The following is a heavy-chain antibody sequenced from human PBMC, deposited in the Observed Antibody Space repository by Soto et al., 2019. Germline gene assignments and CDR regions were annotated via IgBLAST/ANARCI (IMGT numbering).Heavy chain of an antibody. D-gene: IGHD5-18*01. V-gene: IGHV1-2*02. Sequence: ASVKVSCKASGYTFTGYYMHWVRQAPGQGVEWMGWINPNSGGTNYAQKFQGRVTMTRDTSISTAYMEPSRLRSDDTAVYYCARGGAWIQLWLRGNWFDPCGQGTLVTVSS. CDR1: GYTFTGYY. CDR3: ARGGAWIQLWLRGNWFDP. CDR2: INPNSGGT. J-gene: IGHJ5*02.